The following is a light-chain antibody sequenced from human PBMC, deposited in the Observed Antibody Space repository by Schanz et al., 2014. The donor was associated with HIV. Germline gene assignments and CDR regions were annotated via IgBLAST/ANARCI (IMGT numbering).Light chain of an antibody. V-gene: IGLV1-44*01. J-gene: IGLJ2*01. CDR1: RSDIGGRA. CDR2: NND. CDR3: ATWDITLNGPV. Sequence: QSVLTQPPSASATPGQRITIFCSGIRSDIGGRAVDGYRQRPGTAPKLLIHNNDQRPSGVPDRFSCSKSGTSASLTISGLQSDDEADYYCATWDITLNGPVFGGGTKLTVL.